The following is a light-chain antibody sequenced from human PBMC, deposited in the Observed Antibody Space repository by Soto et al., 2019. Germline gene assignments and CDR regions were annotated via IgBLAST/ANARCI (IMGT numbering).Light chain of an antibody. J-gene: IGLJ1*01. CDR2: DVS. CDR3: SSYTSSNMGV. CDR1: SSDVGGYNY. Sequence: QSVLAQPASVSGSPGQSITISCTGSSSDVGGYNYVSWYQQHPGKAPKLMIYDVSNRPSGVSNRFSGSKSGNTASLTISGLQAEDEADYHCSSYTSSNMGVFGTGTKVT. V-gene: IGLV2-14*03.